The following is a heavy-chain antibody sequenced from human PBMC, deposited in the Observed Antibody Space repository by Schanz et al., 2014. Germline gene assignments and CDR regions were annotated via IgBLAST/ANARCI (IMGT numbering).Heavy chain of an antibody. V-gene: IGHV3-23*01. D-gene: IGHD2-15*01. CDR3: PKNKQGSVSDDS. CDR2: ITTGGNT. J-gene: IGHJ5*01. CDR1: GFVFRTFA. Sequence: EVQLLESGGTVVQPGGSLRVSCAASGFVFRTFAMYWVRQAPGKGLEWVSAITTGGNTYYRDSVKGRFIVSRDNSKNTLYLEMNRLSVDATAVYYCPKNKQGSVSDDSWGQGTLVTVSS.